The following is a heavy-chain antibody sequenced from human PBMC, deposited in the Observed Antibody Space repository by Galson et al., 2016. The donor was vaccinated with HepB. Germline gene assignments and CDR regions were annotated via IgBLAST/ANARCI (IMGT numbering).Heavy chain of an antibody. CDR2: INHGGST. Sequence: SETLSLTCAVYGGSFSGYYWSWIRQPPGKGLEWIREINHGGSTNYNPSLKSRVTISVDTSKKQFSLKLSSVTAADTAVYYCARGSLARTAAWVRAFDNWGQGTMVTVSS. CDR3: ARGSLARTAAWVRAFDN. J-gene: IGHJ3*02. CDR1: GGSFSGYY. D-gene: IGHD6-6*01. V-gene: IGHV4-34*01.